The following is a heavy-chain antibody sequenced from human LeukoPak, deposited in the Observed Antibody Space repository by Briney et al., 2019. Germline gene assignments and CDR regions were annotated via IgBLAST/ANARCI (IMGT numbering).Heavy chain of an antibody. D-gene: IGHD6-19*01. CDR2: INHSGST. CDR3: ARPAVAGPYAFDI. J-gene: IGHJ3*02. CDR1: GGSFSGYY. V-gene: IGHV4-34*01. Sequence: KPSETLSLTCAIYGGSFSGYYWSWIRQPPGRGLEWIGEINHSGSTNYNPSLKSRVTISVDTSKNQFSLKLSSVTAADTAVYYCARPAVAGPYAFDIWGQGTMVTVSS.